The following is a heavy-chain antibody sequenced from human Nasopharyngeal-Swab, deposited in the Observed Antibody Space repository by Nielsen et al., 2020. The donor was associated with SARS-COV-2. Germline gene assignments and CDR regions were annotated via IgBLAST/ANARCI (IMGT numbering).Heavy chain of an antibody. V-gene: IGHV4-39*07. Sequence: RQAPGKGLEWIGSIYYSGSTYYNPSLKSRVTISVDTSKNQFSLKLSSVTAADTAVYYCARGVDTAMVKDYYGMDVWGQGTTVTVSS. CDR3: ARGVDTAMVKDYYGMDV. CDR2: IYYSGST. J-gene: IGHJ6*02. D-gene: IGHD5-18*01.